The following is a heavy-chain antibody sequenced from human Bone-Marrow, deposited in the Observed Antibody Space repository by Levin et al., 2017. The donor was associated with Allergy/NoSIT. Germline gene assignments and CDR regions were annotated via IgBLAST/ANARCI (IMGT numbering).Heavy chain of an antibody. CDR1: GFIFSSYR. D-gene: IGHD5/OR15-5a*01. J-gene: IGHJ4*02. Sequence: RGESLKISCAASGFIFSSYRMSWVRQAPGKGLEWVANINQDESEKYYVDSVKGRFTISRDNAENSLYLQMNSLRAEDTAVYYCARLVSGSMWYIAFWGQGTLVTVSS. CDR2: INQDESEK. CDR3: ARLVSGSMWYIAF. V-gene: IGHV3-7*01.